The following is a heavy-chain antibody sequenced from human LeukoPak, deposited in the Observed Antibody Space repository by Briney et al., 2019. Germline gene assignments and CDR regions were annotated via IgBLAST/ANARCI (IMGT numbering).Heavy chain of an antibody. V-gene: IGHV4-39*07. J-gene: IGHJ4*02. D-gene: IGHD5-24*01. CDR2: IYYSGST. CDR1: GGSISSSSYY. Sequence: SETLSLTCTVSGGSISSSSYYWGWIRQPPGKGLEWIGSIYYSGSTYYNPSLKSRVTISVDTSKNQFSLKLSSVTAADTAVYYCARLSMATGADYWDQGTLVTVSS. CDR3: ARLSMATGADY.